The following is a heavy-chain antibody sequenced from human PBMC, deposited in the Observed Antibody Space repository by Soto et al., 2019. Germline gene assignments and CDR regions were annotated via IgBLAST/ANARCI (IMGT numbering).Heavy chain of an antibody. CDR1: GGSISSGGYS. D-gene: IGHD3-10*01. Sequence: SETLSLTCAVSGGSISSGGYSWSWIRQSPGKGLEWIGYIYYSGSTKYNPSLKSRVTISVDTSKNQFSLKLSSVTASDTAMYYCARLRGSGNYYYDINVWGQGTTVTVSS. J-gene: IGHJ6*02. CDR3: ARLRGSGNYYYDINV. V-gene: IGHV4-61*08. CDR2: IYYSGST.